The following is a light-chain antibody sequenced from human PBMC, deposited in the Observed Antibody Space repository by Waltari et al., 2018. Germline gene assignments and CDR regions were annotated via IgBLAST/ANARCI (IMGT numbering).Light chain of an antibody. CDR2: RHD. CDR1: SSNLGNNA. V-gene: IGLV1-44*01. Sequence: QSVLTQPPSASGTPGQRVTISCSGTSSNLGNNAVNWYKQFPGTAPKLLIYRHDLRPSGVPDRFSASKSGTSASLAISGLQSEDEAEYYCASWDDSLNGHWVFGGGTKVTVL. J-gene: IGLJ3*02. CDR3: ASWDDSLNGHWV.